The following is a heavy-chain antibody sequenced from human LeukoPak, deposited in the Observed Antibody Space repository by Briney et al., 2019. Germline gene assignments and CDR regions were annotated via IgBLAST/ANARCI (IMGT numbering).Heavy chain of an antibody. D-gene: IGHD2-2*01. CDR2: ISGSGGST. V-gene: IGHV3-23*01. Sequence: GGSLRLSCAASGFTFSSYAMSWVRQAPGKGLEWVSAISGSGGSTYYADSMKGRFTISRDNSRNTLYLQMNSLRAEDTAVYYCAKERGYQLQPLDYWGQGTLVTVSS. J-gene: IGHJ4*02. CDR1: GFTFSSYA. CDR3: AKERGYQLQPLDY.